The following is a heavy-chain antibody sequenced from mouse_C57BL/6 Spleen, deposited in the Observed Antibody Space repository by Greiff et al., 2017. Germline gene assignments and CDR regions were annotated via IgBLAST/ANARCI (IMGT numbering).Heavy chain of an antibody. CDR1: GYTFTDYN. CDR3: ARREDDGYPAWFAY. CDR2: INPNNGGT. D-gene: IGHD2-3*01. J-gene: IGHJ3*01. Sequence: VQLQQSGPELVKPGASVKMSCKASGYTFTDYNMHWVKQSHGKSLEWIGYINPNNGGTSYNPKFKGKATLTVNKSSSTAYMELRSLTSEDSAVYYCARREDDGYPAWFAYWGQGTLVTVSA. V-gene: IGHV1-22*01.